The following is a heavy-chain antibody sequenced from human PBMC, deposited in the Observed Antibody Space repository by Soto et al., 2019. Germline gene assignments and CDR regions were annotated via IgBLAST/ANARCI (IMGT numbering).Heavy chain of an antibody. D-gene: IGHD3-10*01. CDR2: IHHTGST. V-gene: IGHV4-31*03. J-gene: IGHJ4*02. CDR3: SRRSTGSGSSFFDY. Sequence: SETLSLTCTVSAGSITSDEYYWNWIRYRPGKGLEWIGFIHHTGSTFYNPSLESRASISIDTSESQFSLNLASVTVADTAVYYCSRRSTGSGSSFFDYWGTGTLVTVSS. CDR1: AGSITSDEYY.